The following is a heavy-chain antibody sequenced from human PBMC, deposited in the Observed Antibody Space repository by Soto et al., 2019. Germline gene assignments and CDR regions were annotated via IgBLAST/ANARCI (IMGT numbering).Heavy chain of an antibody. V-gene: IGHV4-34*01. CDR2: INHSGST. D-gene: IGHD6-13*01. J-gene: IGHJ4*02. CDR3: AREKPYSSSWYHDY. Sequence: QVQLQQWGAGLLKPSETLSLTCAVYGGSFSGYYWSWIRQPPGKGLEWIGEINHSGSTNYNPYFKSRVTISVDTSKNQCSLKLSSVTAADTAVYYCAREKPYSSSWYHDYWGQGTMVTVSS. CDR1: GGSFSGYY.